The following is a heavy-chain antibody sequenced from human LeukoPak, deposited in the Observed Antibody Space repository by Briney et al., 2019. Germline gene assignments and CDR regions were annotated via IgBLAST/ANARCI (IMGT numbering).Heavy chain of an antibody. D-gene: IGHD1-1*01. CDR1: GFTFSSYA. V-gene: IGHV3-30-3*01. CDR2: ISYDGSNK. Sequence: PGGSLRLSCAASGFTFSSYAMHWVRQAPGKGLEWVAVISYDGSNKYYADSVKGRFTISRDNSKNTLYLQMNSLRAEDTAVYYCARDGVQLERLTVSDYYGMDVWGQGTTVTVSS. J-gene: IGHJ6*02. CDR3: ARDGVQLERLTVSDYYGMDV.